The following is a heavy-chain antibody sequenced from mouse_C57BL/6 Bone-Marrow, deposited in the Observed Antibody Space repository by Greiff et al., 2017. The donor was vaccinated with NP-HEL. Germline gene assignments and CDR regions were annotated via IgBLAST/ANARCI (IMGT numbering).Heavy chain of an antibody. V-gene: IGHV1-15*01. CDR2: IDPETGGT. D-gene: IGHD2-1*01. J-gene: IGHJ3*01. CDR1: GYTFTDYE. Sequence: VKLMESGAELVRPGASVTLSCKASGYTFTDYEMHWVKQTPVHGLEWIGAIDPETGGTAYNQKFKGKAILTADKSSSTAYMELRSLTSEDSAVYYCTIFYYPFAYWGQGTLVTVSA. CDR3: TIFYYPFAY.